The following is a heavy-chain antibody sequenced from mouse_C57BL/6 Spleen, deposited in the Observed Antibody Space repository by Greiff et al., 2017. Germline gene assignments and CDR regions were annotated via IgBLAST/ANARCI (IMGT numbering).Heavy chain of an antibody. CDR1: GYAFSSYW. V-gene: IGHV1-80*01. J-gene: IGHJ4*01. Sequence: QVQLKQSGAELVKPGASVKISCKASGYAFSSYWMNWVKQRPGKGLEWIGQIYPGDGDTNYNGKFKGKATLTADKSSSTAYMPLSSLTSEDSAVYFCARVFYGNHAMDYWGQGTSVTVSS. D-gene: IGHD2-1*01. CDR2: IYPGDGDT. CDR3: ARVFYGNHAMDY.